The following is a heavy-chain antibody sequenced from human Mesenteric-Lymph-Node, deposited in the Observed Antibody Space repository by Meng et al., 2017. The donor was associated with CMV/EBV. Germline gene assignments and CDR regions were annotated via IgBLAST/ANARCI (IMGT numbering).Heavy chain of an antibody. CDR2: IGGYTTT. J-gene: IGHJ4*02. D-gene: IGHD3-10*01. V-gene: IGHV3-21*05. Sequence: GGSLRLSCAASEFTFSTYNMNWVRQAPAKGLEWVSNIGGYTTTHYADSVKGRFTISRDNAKNSLYLQMNSLRGEDTAVYFCARDGMVRGASDYWGQGALVTVSS. CDR1: EFTFSTYN. CDR3: ARDGMVRGASDY.